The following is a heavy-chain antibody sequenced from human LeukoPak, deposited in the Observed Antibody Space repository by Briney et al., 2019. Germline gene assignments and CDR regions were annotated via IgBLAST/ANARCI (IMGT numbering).Heavy chain of an antibody. CDR2: INHSGST. Sequence: PSETLSLTCAVYGGSFSGYYWSWIRQPPGKGLEWIGEINHSGSTNYNLSLKSRVTISVDTSENQFSLKLTSVTAADTAVYYCARGGRGRNWFDPWGQGTLVTVSS. CDR1: GGSFSGYY. V-gene: IGHV4-34*01. J-gene: IGHJ5*02. D-gene: IGHD3-10*01. CDR3: ARGGRGRNWFDP.